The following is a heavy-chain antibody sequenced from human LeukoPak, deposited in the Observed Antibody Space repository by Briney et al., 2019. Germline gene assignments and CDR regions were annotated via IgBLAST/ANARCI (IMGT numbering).Heavy chain of an antibody. D-gene: IGHD1-14*01. CDR3: ARGVAGVYFYYYMDV. Sequence: WASVTVSCKASGYTFTGYYMHWVRQAPGQGLEWMGWINPNNGGTNYAQKFQGRVTMTRDTSISTAYMELSRLRSDDTAVYYCARGVAGVYFYYYMDVWGKGTTVTVSS. CDR2: INPNNGGT. V-gene: IGHV1-2*02. J-gene: IGHJ6*03. CDR1: GYTFTGYY.